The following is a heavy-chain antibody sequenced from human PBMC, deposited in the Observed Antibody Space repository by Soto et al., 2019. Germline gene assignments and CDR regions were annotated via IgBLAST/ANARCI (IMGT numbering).Heavy chain of an antibody. V-gene: IGHV1-2*02. CDR2: INPKSGGT. CDR3: ARDLAKGGGSAGFDY. CDR1: GYTXSVYY. D-gene: IGHD1-26*01. J-gene: IGHJ4*02. Sequence: SXKVSYKASGYTXSVYYMNWVRQAPGQGLEWMGWINPKSGGTMYPQKFQGRVTMTWDTSISKAYMALTRPRSEDTSVYYCARDLAKGGGSAGFDYWGQGTLGTVSS.